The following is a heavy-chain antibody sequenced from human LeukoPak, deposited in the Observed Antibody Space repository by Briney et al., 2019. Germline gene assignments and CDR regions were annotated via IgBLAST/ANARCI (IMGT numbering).Heavy chain of an antibody. CDR1: GFTFDDYA. V-gene: IGHV3-9*01. CDR2: ISWNSGSI. CDR3: AKGMVYYYYGMDV. J-gene: IGHJ6*02. Sequence: GRSLRLSCAASGFTFDDYAIHWVRQAPGKGLEWVSGISWNSGSIGYADSVKGRFTISRDNAKNSLYLQMNSLRAEDTALYYCAKGMVYYYYGMDVWGQGTTVTVSS. D-gene: IGHD3-10*01.